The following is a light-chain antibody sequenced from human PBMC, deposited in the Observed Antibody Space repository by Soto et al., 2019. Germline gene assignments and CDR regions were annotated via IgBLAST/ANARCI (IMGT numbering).Light chain of an antibody. CDR2: WAS. CDR3: QQYYSTPFT. CDR1: QSVLYSSNNKNY. J-gene: IGKJ3*01. Sequence: DIVMTQSPDSLAVSLGERATINCRPRQSVLYSSNNKNYLAWYQQKPGQPPKLLIYWASTRESGAPDRFSGSGSGTDFTLTIISLQAEDVAVYYCQQYYSTPFTFGPGTKVDIK. V-gene: IGKV4-1*01.